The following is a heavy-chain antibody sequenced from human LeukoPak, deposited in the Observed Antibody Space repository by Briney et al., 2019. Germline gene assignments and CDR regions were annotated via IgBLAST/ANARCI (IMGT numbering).Heavy chain of an antibody. J-gene: IGHJ5*02. D-gene: IGHD2-15*01. V-gene: IGHV4-34*01. Sequence: ASETLSLTCAVYGGSFSGYYWSWIRQPSGKGLEWIGEINHSGSTNYNPSLKSRVTISVDTSKNQFSLKLSSVTAADTAVYYCAYSGSGRWWFDPWGQGTLVTVSS. CDR3: AYSGSGRWWFDP. CDR1: GGSFSGYY. CDR2: INHSGST.